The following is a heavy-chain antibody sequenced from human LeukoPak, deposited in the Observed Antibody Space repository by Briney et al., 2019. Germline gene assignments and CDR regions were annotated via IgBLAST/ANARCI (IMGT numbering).Heavy chain of an antibody. CDR1: GYILTNYA. V-gene: IGHV1-3*02. CDR3: ARSPGGKARMWLDY. D-gene: IGHD1-1*01. CDR2: TNGATGDT. Sequence: ASVKVSCKASGYILTNYALHWVRQAPGQRPEWMGWTNGATGDTTFSQDFEGRLTIIIDTSASTAYMELSSLRSEDTAVYYCARSPGGKARMWLDYWGQGTLVTVSS. J-gene: IGHJ4*02.